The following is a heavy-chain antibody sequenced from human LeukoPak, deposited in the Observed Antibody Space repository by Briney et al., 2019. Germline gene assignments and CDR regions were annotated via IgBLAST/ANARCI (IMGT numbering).Heavy chain of an antibody. D-gene: IGHD3-22*01. Sequence: GGSLRLSCTASGFTFSSYAMHWVRQAPGKGLEWVAVISYDGSNKYYADSVKGRFTISRDNSKNTLYLQMNSLRAEDTAVYYCARDIPTNYYDSSGWRYWGQGTLVTVSS. CDR2: ISYDGSNK. V-gene: IGHV3-30-3*01. J-gene: IGHJ4*02. CDR3: ARDIPTNYYDSSGWRY. CDR1: GFTFSSYA.